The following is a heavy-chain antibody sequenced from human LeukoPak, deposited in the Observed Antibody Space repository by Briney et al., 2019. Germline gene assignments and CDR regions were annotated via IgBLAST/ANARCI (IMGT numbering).Heavy chain of an antibody. V-gene: IGHV3-7*04. J-gene: IGHJ4*02. Sequence: GGSLRLSCAASGFTFSNYWMNWVRQAPGKGLEWVANINRDGSETYYVDSVKGRFTISRDNAKNSLYLQMNSLRAEDTAVYYCARGRSWSVDDWGQGTLVTVSS. CDR3: ARGRSWSVDD. CDR2: INRDGSET. D-gene: IGHD6-13*01. CDR1: GFTFSNYW.